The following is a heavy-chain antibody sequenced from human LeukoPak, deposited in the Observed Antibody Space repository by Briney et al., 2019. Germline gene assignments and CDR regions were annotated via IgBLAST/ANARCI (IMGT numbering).Heavy chain of an antibody. D-gene: IGHD3-3*01. J-gene: IGHJ5*02. CDR3: ARRITIFGGPANWIDP. Sequence: SETLSLTCTVSGGSISSSSYYWGWIRQPPGKGLEWIGSIYYSGSTYYNPSLKSRVTISVDTSKNQFSLKLSSVTAADTAVYYCARRITIFGGPANWIDPWGQGTLVTVSS. CDR2: IYYSGST. CDR1: GGSISSSSYY. V-gene: IGHV4-39*01.